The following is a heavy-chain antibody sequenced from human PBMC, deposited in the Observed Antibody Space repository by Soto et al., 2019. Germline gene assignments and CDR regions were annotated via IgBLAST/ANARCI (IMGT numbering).Heavy chain of an antibody. D-gene: IGHD3-10*01. J-gene: IGHJ4*02. CDR1: GFSLTTSGEA. Sequence: QITLRESGPALVKPTQTLTLTCTFSGFSLTTSGEAVGWIRQPPGKALEWLALIYWNGIERYSPSLKSRLSITKDTSKNHVVRTMANMDPVDTATYYCAHGDPLDFHFWGQGTLVTVSP. CDR3: AHGDPLDFHF. V-gene: IGHV2-5*01. CDR2: IYWNGIE.